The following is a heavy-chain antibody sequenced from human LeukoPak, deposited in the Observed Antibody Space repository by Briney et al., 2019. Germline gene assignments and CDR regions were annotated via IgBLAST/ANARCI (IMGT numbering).Heavy chain of an antibody. CDR2: TYYSGST. D-gene: IGHD2-15*01. CDR3: ARHIFQWSLIGHYYHGMDV. CDR1: GGAINSSSYD. J-gene: IGHJ6*02. V-gene: IGHV4-39*01. Sequence: SETVSLTCTVSGGAINSSSYDWGWMRQPPGKGLEWNGSTYYSGSTYYNPSLKSRVTISVDTSKNQFSLKLSSVTAAGTAVYYCARHIFQWSLIGHYYHGMDVWGQGTTVTVSS.